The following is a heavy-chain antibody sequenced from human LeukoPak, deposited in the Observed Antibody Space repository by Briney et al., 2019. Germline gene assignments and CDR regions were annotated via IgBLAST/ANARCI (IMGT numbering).Heavy chain of an antibody. J-gene: IGHJ3*02. CDR2: IYHSGST. CDR1: GGSISSGGYS. Sequence: TLSLTRAVSGGSISSGGYSWSWIRQPPGKGLEWIGYIYHSGSTYYNPSLKSRVTISVDRSKNQFSLKLSSVTAADTAVYYCARGVVVVTAMGAFDIWGQGTMVTVSS. CDR3: ARGVVVVTAMGAFDI. V-gene: IGHV4-30-2*01. D-gene: IGHD2-21*02.